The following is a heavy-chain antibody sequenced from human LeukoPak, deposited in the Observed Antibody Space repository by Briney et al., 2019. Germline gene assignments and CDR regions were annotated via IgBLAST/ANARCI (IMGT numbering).Heavy chain of an antibody. V-gene: IGHV3-33*01. Sequence: GGSLRLSCAASGFTFSDYGMHWVRQAPGKGLEWVAVIWYDGSNKYYADSVKGRFTISRDNSKNTLYLQMDSLRAEDTAVYYCARLVAANYFDYWGQGTLVTVS. CDR1: GFTFSDYG. J-gene: IGHJ4*02. CDR3: ARLVAANYFDY. CDR2: IWYDGSNK. D-gene: IGHD5-12*01.